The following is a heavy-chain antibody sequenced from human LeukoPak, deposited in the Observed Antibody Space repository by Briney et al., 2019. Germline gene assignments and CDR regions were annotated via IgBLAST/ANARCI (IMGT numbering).Heavy chain of an antibody. CDR2: IYDSGST. V-gene: IGHV4-39*01. CDR3: ARQAGGYSYGLNWFDP. CDR1: GGSIRSSYYY. Sequence: SETLSLTCTVSGGSIRSSYYYWGWIRQPPGKGLEWIGSIYDSGSTYYNPSLKSRVTISVDTSKNQFSLKLSSVTAADTAVCYCARQAGGYSYGLNWFDPWGQGTLVTVSS. D-gene: IGHD5-18*01. J-gene: IGHJ5*02.